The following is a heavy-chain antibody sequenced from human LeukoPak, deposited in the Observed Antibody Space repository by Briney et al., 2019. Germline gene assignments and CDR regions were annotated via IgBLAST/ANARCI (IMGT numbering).Heavy chain of an antibody. CDR2: IYYSGST. J-gene: IGHJ4*02. CDR3: ARGTDMTPISGYYSFVY. V-gene: IGHV4-59*11. Sequence: SETLSLTCTVSGGSISSHYWSWIRQPPGKGLEWIGYIYYSGSTNYNPSLERRVTISLDTSNNPFSLKVTSVTAADTAVYYCARGTDMTPISGYYSFVYWGQGTLVSVSS. CDR1: GGSISSHY. D-gene: IGHD5-12*01.